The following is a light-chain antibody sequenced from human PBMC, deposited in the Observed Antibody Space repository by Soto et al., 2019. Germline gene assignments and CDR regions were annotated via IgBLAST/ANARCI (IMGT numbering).Light chain of an antibody. CDR1: QSISSY. J-gene: IGKJ3*01. V-gene: IGKV1-39*01. CDR2: AAS. CDR3: QQSYNTPLT. Sequence: DIQMTQSPSSLSASVGDRVTITCRASQSISSYLNWYQQKPGKAPKFLIYAASSLQSGVPSRFSGSGSGTDFTLTISSLQPEDFATYYCQQSYNTPLTLGPATKVDIK.